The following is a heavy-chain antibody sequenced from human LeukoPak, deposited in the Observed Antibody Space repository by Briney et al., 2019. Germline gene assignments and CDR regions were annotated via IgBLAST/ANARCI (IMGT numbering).Heavy chain of an antibody. Sequence: GRSLRLSCAASGFTFSSYGMHWVRQAPGKGLEWLALISYDGSNKYYADSVKGRFTISRDNSKNTLYLQMNSLRAEDTAVYYCAKDVAGGITHWYFDLWGRGTLVTVSS. CDR1: GFTFSSYG. CDR2: ISYDGSNK. J-gene: IGHJ2*01. V-gene: IGHV3-30*18. CDR3: AKDVAGGITHWYFDL. D-gene: IGHD6-13*01.